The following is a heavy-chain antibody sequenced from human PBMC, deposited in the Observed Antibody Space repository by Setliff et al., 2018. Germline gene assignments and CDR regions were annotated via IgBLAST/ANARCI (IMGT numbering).Heavy chain of an antibody. V-gene: IGHV1-18*01. CDR1: GYIFSDYG. CDR3: ARLVRYCTRTSCQRTPGAEY. J-gene: IGHJ4*02. Sequence: ASVKVSCKSSGYIFSDYGITWVRQAPGQGLEWMGWANNNNFNTNYAQKFQGRVTMTIDTSTDTVYMELRSLKSDDTALYYCARLVRYCTRTSCQRTPGAEYWGQGTLVTVSS. D-gene: IGHD2-2*01. CDR2: ANNNNFNT.